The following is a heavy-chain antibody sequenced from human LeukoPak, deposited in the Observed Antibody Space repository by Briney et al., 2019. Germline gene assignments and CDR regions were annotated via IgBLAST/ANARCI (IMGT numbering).Heavy chain of an antibody. CDR2: IKQDGSER. CDR1: GFTFSSYW. Sequence: GGSLRLSCAATGFTFSSYWMNWVRQAPGKGLEWVANIKQDGSERYSVDSLKGRFTISRDNAKNSLYLQMNSLRAEDTAVYYCARYKNGGNYDYGGEGTLVAVAS. D-gene: IGHD1-1*01. CDR3: ARYKNGGNYDY. J-gene: IGHJ4*02. V-gene: IGHV3-7*04.